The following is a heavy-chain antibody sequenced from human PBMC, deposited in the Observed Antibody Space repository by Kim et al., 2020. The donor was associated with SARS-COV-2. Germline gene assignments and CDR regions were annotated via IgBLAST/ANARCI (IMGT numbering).Heavy chain of an antibody. V-gene: IGHV4-61*02. CDR2: IYTTGTA. J-gene: IGHJ4*02. CDR1: GGSISSGSYY. D-gene: IGHD2-15*01. CDR3: ARAPSCSGGSCYYFFYLDY. Sequence: SETLSHTCTVSGGSISSGSYYWTWIRQPAGKGLEWIGRIYTTGTATYNPSLKSRVTISVDTSKNQFSLKLSSVTAADTAVYYCARAPSCSGGSCYYFFYLDYWGQGTLVTVSS.